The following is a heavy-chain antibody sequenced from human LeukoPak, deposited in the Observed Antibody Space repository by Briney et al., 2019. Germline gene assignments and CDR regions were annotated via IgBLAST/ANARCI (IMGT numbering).Heavy chain of an antibody. CDR1: GFTFSTYW. CDR2: INPDGITT. J-gene: IGHJ6*02. CDR3: ARDYYYGMDV. Sequence: PGGSLRLSCAASGFTFSTYWMHWVRQAPGKGLEWVSRINPDGITTTCADSVKSRFTISRDNAKNTLFLQMNSLRAEDTAVYHCARDYYYGMDVWGQGTTITVSS. V-gene: IGHV3-74*01.